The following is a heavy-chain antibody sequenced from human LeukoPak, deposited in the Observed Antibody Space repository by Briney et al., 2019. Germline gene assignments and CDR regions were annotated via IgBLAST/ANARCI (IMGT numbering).Heavy chain of an antibody. D-gene: IGHD3-10*01. CDR1: GFTVSSNY. CDR2: IYSGGST. V-gene: IGHV3-53*01. Sequence: GGSLRLSCAASGFTVSSNYMSWVRQAPGKGLEWVSVIYSGGSTYYADSVKGRFTISRDNSKNTLYLQMNSLRAEDTAVYYCARETGTMVRGDMYNWFDPWGQGTLVTVPS. J-gene: IGHJ5*02. CDR3: ARETGTMVRGDMYNWFDP.